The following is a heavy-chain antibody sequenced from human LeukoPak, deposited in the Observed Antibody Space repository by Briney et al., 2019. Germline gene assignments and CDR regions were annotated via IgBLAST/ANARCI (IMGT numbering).Heavy chain of an antibody. CDR2: IYPGDSDT. CDR3: ARRITMVRGVPHFDY. D-gene: IGHD3-10*01. V-gene: IGHV5-51*01. J-gene: IGHJ4*02. Sequence: GESLKISCKGSGSSFTSYWIGWVRQLPGKGLEWMGIIYPGDSDTRYSPSFQGQVTISADKSISTAYLQWSSLKASDTAMYYCARRITMVRGVPHFDYWGQGTLVTVSS. CDR1: GSSFTSYW.